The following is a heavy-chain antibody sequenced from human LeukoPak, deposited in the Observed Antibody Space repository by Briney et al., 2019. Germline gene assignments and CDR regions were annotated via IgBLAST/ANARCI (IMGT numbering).Heavy chain of an antibody. CDR2: IYYSGST. V-gene: IGHV4-59*01. Sequence: SETLSLTCTVSGGSISSYYWSWIRQPPGKGLEWIGYIYYSGSTNYNPSLKSRVTISVDTSKNQFSLKLSSVTAADTAVYYCARQPRLRYFDYWGQGTLVTVSS. CDR3: ARQPRLRYFDY. CDR1: GGSISSYY. J-gene: IGHJ4*02. D-gene: IGHD3-9*01.